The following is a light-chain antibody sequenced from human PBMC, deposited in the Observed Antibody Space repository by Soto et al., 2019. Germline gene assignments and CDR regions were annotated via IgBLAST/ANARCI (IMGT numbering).Light chain of an antibody. Sequence: QSVLTQPSSVSGSPGRSITISCTGTITSIGRFNFVSWYQQHPGKAPKLLIYEVTKRPSGLSDRFSGSKSGNTASLTISGLQTEDEADYYCSSYETTNRRVFGTGTKVTVL. CDR3: SSYETTNRRV. V-gene: IGLV2-14*01. CDR2: EVT. J-gene: IGLJ1*01. CDR1: ITSIGRFNF.